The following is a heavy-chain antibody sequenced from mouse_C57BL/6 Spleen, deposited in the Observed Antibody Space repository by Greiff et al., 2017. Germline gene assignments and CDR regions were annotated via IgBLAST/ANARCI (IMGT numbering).Heavy chain of an antibody. J-gene: IGHJ1*03. Sequence: QVQLQQPGAELVMPGASVKLSCKASGYTFTSYWMHWVKQRPGRGLEWIGEIDPSDSYTNYNQKFKGKTTLTVDKSSSTAYMQLSSLTSEDSAVYYCARRCYGSSDDYWDFGVWGTGTTVTV. D-gene: IGHD1-1*01. CDR1: GYTFTSYW. CDR2: IDPSDSYT. V-gene: IGHV1-69*01. CDR3: ARRCYGSSDDYWDFGV.